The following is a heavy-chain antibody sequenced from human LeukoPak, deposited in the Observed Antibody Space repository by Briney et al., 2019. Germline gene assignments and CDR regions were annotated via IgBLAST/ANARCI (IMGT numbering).Heavy chain of an antibody. J-gene: IGHJ4*02. CDR1: GGSVSDYH. CDR3: SLVWLH. D-gene: IGHD3-3*01. V-gene: IGHV4-34*01. Sequence: KPSETLSLTCAVYGGSVSDYHWPWIPQPPGKGLEWIGEINQSGTTYYNTSLKSRVTISPNTSKNQVSLKLTSVTVADSAVYCCSLVWLHWGQGTLVSVSS. CDR2: INQSGTT.